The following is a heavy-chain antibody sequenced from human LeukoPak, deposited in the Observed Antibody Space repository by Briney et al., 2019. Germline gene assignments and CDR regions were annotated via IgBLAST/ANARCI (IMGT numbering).Heavy chain of an antibody. V-gene: IGHV4-59*08. CDR1: GGSISNYY. CDR3: ARSPMVRGVKDAFDI. CDR2: IFYSGST. D-gene: IGHD3-10*01. J-gene: IGHJ4*02. Sequence: SETLSLTCTVSGGSISNYYWSWIRQPPGRGLEWTGYIFYSGSTNYNPSLKSRVTISLDTSKKHLSLKLSSVTAADTAVYYCARSPMVRGVKDAFDIWGQGTLVTVSS.